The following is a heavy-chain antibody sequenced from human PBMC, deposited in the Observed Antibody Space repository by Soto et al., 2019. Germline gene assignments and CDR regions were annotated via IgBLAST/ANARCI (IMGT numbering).Heavy chain of an antibody. Sequence: SETLSLTCTVSGGSISSGYYWSWIRQPPGKGLEWIGEINHSGSTNYNPSLKSRVTISVDTSKKQFSLKLSSLTAADTAVYYCARVNGYYGMDVWGQGTTVTVSS. CDR3: ARVNGYYGMDV. V-gene: IGHV4-34*01. CDR2: INHSGST. CDR1: GGSISSGYY. D-gene: IGHD2-8*01. J-gene: IGHJ6*02.